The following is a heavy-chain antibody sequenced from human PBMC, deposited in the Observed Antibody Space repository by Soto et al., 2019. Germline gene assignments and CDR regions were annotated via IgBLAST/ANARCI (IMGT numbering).Heavy chain of an antibody. D-gene: IGHD3-3*01. CDR3: ARARFGVDIYHYYYYGMDV. CDR2: IYYSGST. J-gene: IGHJ6*02. Sequence: SETLSLTCTVSGGSISSGDYYWSWIRQPPGKGLEWIGYIYYSGSTYYNPSLKSRVTISVDTSKNQFSLKLSSVTAADTAVYYCARARFGVDIYHYYYYGMDVWGQGTTVTVSS. CDR1: GGSISSGDYY. V-gene: IGHV4-30-4*01.